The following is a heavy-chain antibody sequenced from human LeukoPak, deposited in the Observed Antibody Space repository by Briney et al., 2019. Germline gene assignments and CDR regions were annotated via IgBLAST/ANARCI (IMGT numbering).Heavy chain of an antibody. CDR3: AGVFVWCMAV. D-gene: IGHD4/OR15-4a*01. V-gene: IGHV4-59*01. Sequence: PSETLSLTCSVSGGSIRTYYWSWIRQPPGKELEWIGYNSYSGSTNYNPSLKSRVTISVDTSENEFSMQLSSVTAAATAVYYSAGVFVWCMAVWGKGPTVPVSS. CDR1: GGSIRTYY. J-gene: IGHJ6*03. CDR2: NSYSGST.